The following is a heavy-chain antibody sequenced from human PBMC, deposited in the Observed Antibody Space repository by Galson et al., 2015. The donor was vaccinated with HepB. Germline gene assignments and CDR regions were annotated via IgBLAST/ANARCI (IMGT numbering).Heavy chain of an antibody. CDR3: ARDFGSGYKDAFDI. CDR1: GFTFSSYD. CDR2: IDTAGDT. Sequence: SLRLSCAASGFTFSSYDMHWVRQATGKGLEWVSAIDTAGDTYYPGSVKGRFTISRENAKNSLYLQMNSLRAGDTAVYYCARDFGSGYKDAFDIWGQGTMVTVSS. J-gene: IGHJ3*02. V-gene: IGHV3-13*01. D-gene: IGHD5-12*01.